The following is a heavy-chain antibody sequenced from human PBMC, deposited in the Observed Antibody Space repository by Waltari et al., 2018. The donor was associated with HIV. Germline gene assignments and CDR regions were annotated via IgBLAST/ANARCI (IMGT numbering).Heavy chain of an antibody. CDR3: ARVDNRRLVVYGMDV. J-gene: IGHJ6*02. V-gene: IGHV3-48*03. D-gene: IGHD2-2*03. CDR1: GFTFSRAQ. CDR2: ISSSGSTI. Sequence: EVQLVESGGDLVQPGVSLRLSCAASGFTFSRAQMNWVRQAPGKGLEWVSYISSSGSTIYYADSVKGRFTIYRDNAKNSLYLQMNSLRAEDTAVYYCARVDNRRLVVYGMDVWGQGTTVTVSS.